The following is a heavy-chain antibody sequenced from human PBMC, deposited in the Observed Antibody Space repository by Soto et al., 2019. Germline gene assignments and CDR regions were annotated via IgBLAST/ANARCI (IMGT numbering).Heavy chain of an antibody. J-gene: IGHJ6*01. CDR2: ITYDGGNK. Sequence: QLQLVESGGGVVQPGRSLRLSCAASGFSFSSYSMHWVRQAPGKGLEWVAVITYDGGNKYYADSVKGRFTISRDNSENKVYLQMNSLRVEDTAVYYCQSEEYWYGMDGWGQGTTVTFTS. CDR1: GFSFSSYS. CDR3: QSEEYWYGMDG. V-gene: IGHV3-30*03. D-gene: IGHD2-8*02.